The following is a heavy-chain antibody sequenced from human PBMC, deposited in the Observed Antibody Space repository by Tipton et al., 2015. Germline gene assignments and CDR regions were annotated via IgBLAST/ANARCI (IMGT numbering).Heavy chain of an antibody. CDR1: GYSISSGYH. CDR3: ARARGRHGGLFDS. V-gene: IGHV4-38-2*01. Sequence: LRLSCAVPGYSISSGYHWGWIRQPPGKGLEWIASIYHSGRTHYNPSLKSRVTISVDTSKTQFSLKMSSVTASDTAVYYCARARGRHGGLFDSWGQGILVTVSS. CDR2: IYHSGRT. J-gene: IGHJ4*02. D-gene: IGHD4-23*01.